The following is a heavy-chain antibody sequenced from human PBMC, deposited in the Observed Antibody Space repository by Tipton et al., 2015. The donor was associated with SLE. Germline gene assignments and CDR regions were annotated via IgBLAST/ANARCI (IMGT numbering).Heavy chain of an antibody. Sequence: TLSLTCAMYGGSFSGYYWSWIRQSPGKGLEWIGEINHSGITTYNTSLKSRVTISVDTSKNQFSLKVMSVTAADTAAYYCAREARRTWRAFDVWGQGTLVTVSS. CDR1: GGSFSGYY. V-gene: IGHV4-34*01. J-gene: IGHJ3*01. CDR2: INHSGIT. CDR3: AREARRTWRAFDV.